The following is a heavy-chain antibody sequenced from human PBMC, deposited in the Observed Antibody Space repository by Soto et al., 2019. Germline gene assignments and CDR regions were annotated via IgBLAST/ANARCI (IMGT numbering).Heavy chain of an antibody. CDR2: IKSKTDGGTT. CDR3: TTRVVRELLIDFEY. V-gene: IGHV3-15*01. D-gene: IGHD3-10*01. J-gene: IGHJ4*02. Sequence: PVGSLRLSCASSGFTFSNAWMSCVRHAPGKWLEWVGRIKSKTDGGTTDYAAPVKGRFTISRDDSKNTLYLQMNSLKTEDTAVYYCTTRVVRELLIDFEYWGQGTRVTVS. CDR1: GFTFSNAW.